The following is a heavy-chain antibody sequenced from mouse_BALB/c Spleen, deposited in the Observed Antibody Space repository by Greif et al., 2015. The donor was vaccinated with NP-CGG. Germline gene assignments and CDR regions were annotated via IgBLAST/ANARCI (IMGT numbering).Heavy chain of an antibody. CDR3: ARRTGTEAMDY. Sequence: VQLQQSGLELVKPGASVKISCKASGYTFTDYYINWVKQKPGQGLEWIGWIYPGSGNTKYNEKFKGKATLTVDTSSSTAYMQFSSLTSEDTAVYFCARRTGTEAMDYWGQGTSVTVSS. J-gene: IGHJ4*01. CDR1: GYTFTDYY. CDR2: IYPGSGNT. D-gene: IGHD4-1*01. V-gene: IGHV1-84*02.